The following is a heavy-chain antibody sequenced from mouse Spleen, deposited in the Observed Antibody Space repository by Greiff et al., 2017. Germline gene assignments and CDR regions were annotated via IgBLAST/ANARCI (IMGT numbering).Heavy chain of an antibody. V-gene: IGHV1-54*01. J-gene: IGHJ4*01. CDR2: INPGSGGT. Sequence: LQESGAELVRPGTSVKVSCKASGYAFTNYLIEWVKQRPGQGLEWIGVINPGSGGTNYNEKFKGKATLTADKSSSTAYMQLSSLTSDDSAVYFCARSGTTVYAMDYWGQGTSVTVSS. D-gene: IGHD1-1*01. CDR1: GYAFTNYL. CDR3: ARSGTTVYAMDY.